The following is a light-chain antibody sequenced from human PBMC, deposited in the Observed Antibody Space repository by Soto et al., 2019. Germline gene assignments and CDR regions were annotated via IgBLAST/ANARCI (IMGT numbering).Light chain of an antibody. J-gene: IGKJ1*01. V-gene: IGKV3-11*01. CDR1: QTVGRY. CDR2: DAS. Sequence: EIVLTQSPATLSLSPGDRVTLSCRASQTVGRYLSWYQHSPGQGPRLLVYDASNRATGIPARFSGSGSETDFTLTISSLEPEDFAVYYCHQRQSWPRTFGQGTTVDIK. CDR3: HQRQSWPRT.